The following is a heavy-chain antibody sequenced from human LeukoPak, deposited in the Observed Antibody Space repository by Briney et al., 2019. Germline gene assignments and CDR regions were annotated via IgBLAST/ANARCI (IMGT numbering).Heavy chain of an antibody. CDR3: ARGNRYCSGGSCYYWFDP. J-gene: IGHJ5*02. CDR2: INPSGGST. D-gene: IGHD2-15*01. V-gene: IGHV1-46*01. Sequence: ASVKVSCKASGYTFTSYYMHWVRQAPGQGLEWMGIINPSGGSTSYAQKFQGRVTMTRNTSISTAYMELSSLRSEDTAVYYCARGNRYCSGGSCYYWFDPWGQGTLVTVSS. CDR1: GYTFTSYY.